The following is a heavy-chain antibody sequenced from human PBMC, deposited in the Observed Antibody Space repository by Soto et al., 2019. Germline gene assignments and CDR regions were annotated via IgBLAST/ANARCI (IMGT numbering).Heavy chain of an antibody. Sequence: SETLSLTCAVSGGSITSYFWSWIRQPPGKGLEWIGYIYYSGSTKYNPSLKSRVTISVDTSKNQLSLKLSSVTAADTAVYYCARDHYYDSTGYYDYWGQGTLVTVSS. CDR2: IYYSGST. CDR1: GGSITSYF. CDR3: ARDHYYDSTGYYDY. V-gene: IGHV4-59*01. D-gene: IGHD3-22*01. J-gene: IGHJ4*02.